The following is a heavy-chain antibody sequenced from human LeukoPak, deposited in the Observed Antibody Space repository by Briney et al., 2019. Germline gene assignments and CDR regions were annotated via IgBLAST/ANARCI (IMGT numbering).Heavy chain of an antibody. CDR2: INPNIGGT. CDR1: RYTFTGYY. J-gene: IGHJ2*01. Sequence: SENVSCKASRYTFTGYYIHWVRQAPGQRLERMGSINPNIGGTKYAQKFQGRVTMTRDTSTSTAYMELSRLRSHDTAVYCCAREDYDGSGYHDFRGR. V-gene: IGHV1-2*02. D-gene: IGHD3-22*01. CDR3: AREDYDGSGYHDF.